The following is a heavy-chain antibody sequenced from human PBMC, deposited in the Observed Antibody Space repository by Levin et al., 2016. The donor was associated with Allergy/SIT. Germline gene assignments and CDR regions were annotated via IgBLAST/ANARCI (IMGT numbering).Heavy chain of an antibody. CDR1: GGSFSGYY. V-gene: IGHV4-34*01. J-gene: IGHJ5*02. CDR2: INHSGST. D-gene: IGHD3-10*01. CDR3: ARGYPTNYYGSGSYYGKPARYWFDP. Sequence: SETLSLTCAVYGGSFSGYYWSWIRQPPGKGLEWIGEINHSGSTNYNPSLKSRVTISVDTSKNQFSLKLSSVTAADTAVYYCARGYPTNYYGSGSYYGKPARYWFDPWGQGTLVTVSS.